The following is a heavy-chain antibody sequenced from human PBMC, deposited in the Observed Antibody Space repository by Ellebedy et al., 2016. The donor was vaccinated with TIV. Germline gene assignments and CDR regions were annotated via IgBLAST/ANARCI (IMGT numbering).Heavy chain of an antibody. CDR1: GFTFSSYS. CDR2: ISSSSSYI. D-gene: IGHD2/OR15-2a*01. J-gene: IGHJ4*02. V-gene: IGHV3-21*01. Sequence: GGSLRLSXAASGFTFSSYSMNWVRQAPGKGLEWVSSISSSSSYIYYADSVKGRFTISRDNAKNSLYLQMNSLRAEDTAVYYCARSSPFYGHYYFDYWGQGTLVTVSS. CDR3: ARSSPFYGHYYFDY.